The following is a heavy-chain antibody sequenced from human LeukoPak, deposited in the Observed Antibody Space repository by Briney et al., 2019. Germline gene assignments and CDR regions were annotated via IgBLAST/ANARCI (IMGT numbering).Heavy chain of an antibody. Sequence: GASVKVSCKASGYTFTRYYMHWVRQAPGQGLEWMGWINPNSGGTDYAQKFQGRVTMTRDTSISTAYMELSRLRSDDTAVYYCARGGTAMVTAWFDPWGQGTLVTVSS. CDR2: INPNSGGT. CDR1: GYTFTRYY. V-gene: IGHV1-2*02. J-gene: IGHJ5*02. D-gene: IGHD5-18*01. CDR3: ARGGTAMVTAWFDP.